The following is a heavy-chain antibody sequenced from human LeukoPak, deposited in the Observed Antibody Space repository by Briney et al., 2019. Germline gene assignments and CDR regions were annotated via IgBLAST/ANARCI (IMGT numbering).Heavy chain of an antibody. Sequence: GRSLRLSCAASGFTFKKSGMHWVRHAPGKGLEWVARILDDGSRQYYTDSVKGRFTIARDNSKNTLFLEMNSPRDEDTAVYYCVNSSGIDDYGMDAWGQGTTVTVSS. D-gene: IGHD3-10*01. CDR1: GFTFKKSG. V-gene: IGHV3-30*18. CDR3: VNSSGIDDYGMDA. CDR2: ILDDGSRQ. J-gene: IGHJ6*02.